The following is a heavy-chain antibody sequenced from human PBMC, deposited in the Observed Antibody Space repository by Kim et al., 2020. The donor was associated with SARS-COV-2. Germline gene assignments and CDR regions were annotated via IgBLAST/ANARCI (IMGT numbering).Heavy chain of an antibody. J-gene: IGHJ4*02. V-gene: IGHV4-59*13. Sequence: SETLSLTCTVSGGSISSYYWSWIRQPPGKGLEWIGYIYYRWSTNYNPSLKSRVTLSVDTSKNQFSLKLRSVTAADTAVYYCARGRQLLGTFVYWGQGTLVTVSS. CDR2: IYYRWST. CDR1: GGSISSYY. D-gene: IGHD6-19*01. CDR3: ARGRQLLGTFVY.